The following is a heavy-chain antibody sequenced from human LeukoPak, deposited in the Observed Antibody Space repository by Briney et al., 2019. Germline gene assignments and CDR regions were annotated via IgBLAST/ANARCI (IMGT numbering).Heavy chain of an antibody. Sequence: GGSLRLSCAASGFTFSSYGMHWVRQAPGKGLEWVAVISYDGSNKYYADSVKGRFTISRDNSKNTLYLQMNSLRAEDTAVYYCARVPKRGSFWDYWGQGTLVTVSS. CDR2: ISYDGSNK. V-gene: IGHV3-30*03. D-gene: IGHD1-26*01. CDR3: ARVPKRGSFWDY. CDR1: GFTFSSYG. J-gene: IGHJ4*02.